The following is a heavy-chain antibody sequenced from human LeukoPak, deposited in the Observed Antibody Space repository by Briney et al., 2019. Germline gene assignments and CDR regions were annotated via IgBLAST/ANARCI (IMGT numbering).Heavy chain of an antibody. CDR1: GFTFSSYA. Sequence: QPGGSLRLSCAASGFTFSSYAMSWVRQAPGKGLESVSAISGSGGSTYYADSVKGRFTISRDNSKNTLYLQMNSLRAEDTAVYYCAKEEGVTMIVVVITEFDYWGQGTLVTVSS. D-gene: IGHD3-22*01. V-gene: IGHV3-23*01. CDR2: ISGSGGST. J-gene: IGHJ4*02. CDR3: AKEEGVTMIVVVITEFDY.